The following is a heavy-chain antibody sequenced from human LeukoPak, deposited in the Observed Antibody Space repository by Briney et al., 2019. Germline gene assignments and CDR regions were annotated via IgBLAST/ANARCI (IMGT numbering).Heavy chain of an antibody. Sequence: SETLSLTCTVSGGSISSGDYYWSWIRQPPGKGLEWIGYIYYSGSTYYNPSLKSRVTISVDTSKNQFSPKLSSVTAADTAVYYCARDLSSTSHIDYWGQGTLVTVSS. J-gene: IGHJ4*02. D-gene: IGHD2-2*01. CDR1: GGSISSGDYY. CDR3: ARDLSSTSHIDY. CDR2: IYYSGST. V-gene: IGHV4-30-4*08.